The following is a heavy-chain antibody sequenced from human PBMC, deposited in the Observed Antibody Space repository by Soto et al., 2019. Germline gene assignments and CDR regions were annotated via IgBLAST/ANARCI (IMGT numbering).Heavy chain of an antibody. CDR1: GGSISNYY. D-gene: IGHD2-15*01. CDR3: ARVHRYCTGGSCFLFDY. V-gene: IGHV4-59*01. J-gene: IGHJ4*02. Sequence: SETLSLTCTVSGGSISNYYWSWIRQPPGKGLEWIGYIYYSGSTNFNPSLKSRVTISVDTSKNQFSLKLSSVTAADTAVYYCARVHRYCTGGSCFLFDYWGQGTLVTVSS. CDR2: IYYSGST.